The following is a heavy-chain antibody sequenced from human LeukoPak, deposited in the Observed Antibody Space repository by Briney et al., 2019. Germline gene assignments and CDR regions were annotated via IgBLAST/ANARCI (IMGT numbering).Heavy chain of an antibody. J-gene: IGHJ6*03. CDR2: INPNSGGT. Sequence: ASVKVSCKASGYTFTGYYMHWVRQAPGQGLEWMGWINPNSGGTNYAQKFQGRVTMTRDTSISTAYMELSRLRSGDTAVYYCARGGGYGSGSYYSNYYYYYMDVWGKGTTVTISS. D-gene: IGHD3-10*01. CDR1: GYTFTGYY. V-gene: IGHV1-2*02. CDR3: ARGGGYGSGSYYSNYYYYYMDV.